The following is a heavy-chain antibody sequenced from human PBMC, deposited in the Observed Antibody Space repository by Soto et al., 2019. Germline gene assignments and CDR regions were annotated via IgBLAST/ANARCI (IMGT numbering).Heavy chain of an antibody. J-gene: IGHJ4*02. Sequence: QLQLQESGSGLVKPSQTLSLTCAVSGGSVTSLGYSWSWIRQPPGKGLEWIGYIYHTGSTYYNPSVNGRVAISLDRAKSHYYLTLSSVTAADTAVYLCAGRFGEARGIDLWGQGTLVTVSS. CDR3: AGRFGEARGIDL. CDR1: GGSVTSLGYS. D-gene: IGHD3-10*01. V-gene: IGHV4-30-2*01. CDR2: IYHTGST.